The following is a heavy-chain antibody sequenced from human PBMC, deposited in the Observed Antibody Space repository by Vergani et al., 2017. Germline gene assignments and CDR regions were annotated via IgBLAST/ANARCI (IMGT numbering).Heavy chain of an antibody. J-gene: IGHJ4*02. V-gene: IGHV3-23*01. CDR2: ISGSGGST. CDR1: GFTFSSYA. CDR3: AKNPGLRIVGVFTLDY. D-gene: IGHD1-26*01. Sequence: EVQLLESGGGLVQPGGSQRLSCAASGFTFSSYAMNWVRQAPGKGLEWVLAISGSGGSTYYADSVRGRFTISRDNSKNTLYLQMKGLRAEDTAVYYCAKNPGLRIVGVFTLDYWGQGALVTVSS.